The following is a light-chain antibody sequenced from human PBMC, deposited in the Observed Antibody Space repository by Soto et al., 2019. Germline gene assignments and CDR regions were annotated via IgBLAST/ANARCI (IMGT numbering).Light chain of an antibody. CDR3: QQYSSIPHT. V-gene: IGKV3-20*01. Sequence: ESVLTQSPGTLSLSPGERATLSCRASQSVSNSYFAWYQQKPGQAPRLRIYGLSSRAIGIPARFSGSGSATYFTLTISRLEPEDFVVYYCQQYSSIPHTFGQGTKLEVK. CDR1: QSVSNSY. J-gene: IGKJ2*01. CDR2: GLS.